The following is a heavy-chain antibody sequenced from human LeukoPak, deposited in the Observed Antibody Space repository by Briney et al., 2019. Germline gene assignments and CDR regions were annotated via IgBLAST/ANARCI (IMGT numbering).Heavy chain of an antibody. J-gene: IGHJ4*02. V-gene: IGHV4-39*07. D-gene: IGHD3-10*01. CDR1: VGSICNNRYY. Sequence: SETLSLTCTVSVGSICNNRYYWGWVRQPPGKGLEWIGNIYYSGDTSYNPSRTSRGTMSENTPKNQFSVKLRSGTAADTAVYYCGRDRIRFGELSYFDYWGQESLVTVS. CDR3: GRDRIRFGELSYFDY. CDR2: IYYSGDT.